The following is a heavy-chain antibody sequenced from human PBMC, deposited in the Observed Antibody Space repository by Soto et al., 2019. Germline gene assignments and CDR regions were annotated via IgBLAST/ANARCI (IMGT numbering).Heavy chain of an antibody. CDR3: EKGTVNSFYYYGMDV. Sequence: EVQLVESGGGLVQTGRSLRLSCVASGFTFDDYAMHWVRQAPGKGLEWVSGISWNSGNIGYADSVKGRFTISRDNAKNTLYLHMNSLRAEDTALYYCEKGTVNSFYYYGMDVWGQGTTVTVSS. CDR2: ISWNSGNI. D-gene: IGHD4-17*01. V-gene: IGHV3-9*01. CDR1: GFTFDDYA. J-gene: IGHJ6*02.